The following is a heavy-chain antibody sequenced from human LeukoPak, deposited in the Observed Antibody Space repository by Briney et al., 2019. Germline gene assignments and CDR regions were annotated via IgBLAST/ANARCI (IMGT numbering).Heavy chain of an antibody. CDR1: GFTFSSSA. CDR2: ISYDESNK. CDR3: AKGALAAAGPQPFDY. Sequence: GRSLRLSCAASGFTFSSSAMHWVRQAPGKGLEWVAVISYDESNKYYADSVKGRFTISRDNSKNTLYLQMNSLRAKDTAVYYCAKGALAAAGPQPFDYWGQGTLVTVSS. D-gene: IGHD6-13*01. V-gene: IGHV3-30*18. J-gene: IGHJ4*02.